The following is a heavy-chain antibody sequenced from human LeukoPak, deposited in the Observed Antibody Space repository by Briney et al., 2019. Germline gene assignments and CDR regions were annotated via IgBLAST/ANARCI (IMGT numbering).Heavy chain of an antibody. D-gene: IGHD3-10*01. Sequence: GESLKISCKGSGYSFINYWIAWVRQMPGKGLEWMGIIYPGDSGTRYSPSFQGQVTISADKSISTAYLQWSSLKASDTAMYYCARTTMVRGVTEIDYWGQGTLVTVSS. CDR1: GYSFINYW. CDR3: ARTTMVRGVTEIDY. CDR2: IYPGDSGT. J-gene: IGHJ4*02. V-gene: IGHV5-51*01.